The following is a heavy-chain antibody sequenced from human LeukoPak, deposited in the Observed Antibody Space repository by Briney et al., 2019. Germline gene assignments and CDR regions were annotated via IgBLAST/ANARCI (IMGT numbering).Heavy chain of an antibody. CDR2: ISSSGSTI. CDR1: GFTFSSYE. Sequence: GGSLRLSCAASGFTFSSYEMNWVRQAPGKGLEWVSYISSSGSTIYYADSVKGRFTISRDNAKNSLYLQMNSLRAEDKAVYYCARGGDYGSYYFDYWGQGTLVTVSS. D-gene: IGHD4-17*01. CDR3: ARGGDYGSYYFDY. V-gene: IGHV3-48*03. J-gene: IGHJ4*02.